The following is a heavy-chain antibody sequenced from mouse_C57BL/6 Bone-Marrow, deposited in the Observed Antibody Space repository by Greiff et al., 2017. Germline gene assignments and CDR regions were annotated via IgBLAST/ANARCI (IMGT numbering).Heavy chain of an antibody. Sequence: EVKVVESGGDLVKPGGSLKLSCAASGFTFSSYGMSWVRQTPDKRLEWVATISSGGSYTYYPDSVKGRFTISRDNAKNTLYLQMISLKSEDTAMYYCARTTTVVDYAMDYWGQGTSVTVSS. D-gene: IGHD1-1*01. CDR3: ARTTTVVDYAMDY. J-gene: IGHJ4*01. CDR1: GFTFSSYG. CDR2: ISSGGSYT. V-gene: IGHV5-6*01.